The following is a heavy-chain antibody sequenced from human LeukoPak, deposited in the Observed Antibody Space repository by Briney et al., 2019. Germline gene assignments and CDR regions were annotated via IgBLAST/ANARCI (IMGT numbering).Heavy chain of an antibody. D-gene: IGHD6-19*01. CDR1: GGSISSYY. V-gene: IGHV4-59*01. CDR2: IYYSGST. J-gene: IGHJ4*02. CDR3: ASSIAVAGTTKFDY. Sequence: SETLSLTCTVSGGSISSYYWSWIRQPPGKGLEWIGYIYYSGSTNYNPSLKNRVTISVDTSKNQFSLKLSSVTAADTAVYYCASSIAVAGTTKFDYWGQGTLVTVSS.